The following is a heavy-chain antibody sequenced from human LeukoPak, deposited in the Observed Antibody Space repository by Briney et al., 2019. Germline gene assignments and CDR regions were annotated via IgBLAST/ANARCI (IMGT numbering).Heavy chain of an antibody. D-gene: IGHD7-27*01. CDR3: ARATGDHNYYYYGMGV. J-gene: IGHJ6*02. CDR1: GFTVSSNY. V-gene: IGHV3-53*01. Sequence: PGGSPRLSCAASGFTVSSNYMSWVRQAPGKGLEWVSVIYSGGSTYYADSVKGRFTISRDNSKNTLYLQMNSLRAEDTAVYYCARATGDHNYYYYGMGVWGQGTTVTVSS. CDR2: IYSGGST.